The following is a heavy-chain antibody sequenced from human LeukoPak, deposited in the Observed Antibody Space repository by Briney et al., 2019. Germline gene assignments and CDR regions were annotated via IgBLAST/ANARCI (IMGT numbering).Heavy chain of an antibody. V-gene: IGHV3-23*01. CDR1: EFHFSTHG. J-gene: IGHJ3*01. CDR3: VRDLDWGAFDV. Sequence: GGSLRLSCAASEFHFSTHGMNWVRQAPGKGLEWVSGVSPSGDITYYADSVMGRFTISRDNRKSTVSLQMNSLRAEDTALYYCVRDLDWGAFDVWGQGTMVTVSS. CDR2: VSPSGDIT. D-gene: IGHD3/OR15-3a*01.